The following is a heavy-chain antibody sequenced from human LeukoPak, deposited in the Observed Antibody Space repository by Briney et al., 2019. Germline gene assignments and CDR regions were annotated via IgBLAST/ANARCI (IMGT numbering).Heavy chain of an antibody. D-gene: IGHD3-22*01. CDR1: GGSFSGYY. CDR3: AREVGVALDSSGYYYIYYFDY. V-gene: IGHV4-34*01. Sequence: SETLSLTCAVYGGSFSGYYWSWIRQPPGKGLEWIGSIYYSGSTYYNPSLKSRVTISVDTSKNQFSLKLSSVTAADTAVYYCAREVGVALDSSGYYYIYYFDYWGQGTLVTVSS. J-gene: IGHJ4*02. CDR2: IYYSGST.